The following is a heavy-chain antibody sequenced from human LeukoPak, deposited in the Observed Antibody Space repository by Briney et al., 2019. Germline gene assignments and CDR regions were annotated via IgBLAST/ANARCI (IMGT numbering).Heavy chain of an antibody. J-gene: IGHJ6*03. Sequence: GASVKVSCKASGYTFTSYYMHWVRQAPGQGLEWMGIINPSGGSTSYAQKFQGRVTMTRDMSTSTVYMELSSLRSEDTAVYYCARDGDITMVRGVSGPYYMDVWGKGTTVTVSS. V-gene: IGHV1-46*01. CDR1: GYTFTSYY. D-gene: IGHD3-10*01. CDR2: INPSGGST. CDR3: ARDGDITMVRGVSGPYYMDV.